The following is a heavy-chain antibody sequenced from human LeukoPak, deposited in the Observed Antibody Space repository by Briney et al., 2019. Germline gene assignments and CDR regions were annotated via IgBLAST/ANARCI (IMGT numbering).Heavy chain of an antibody. Sequence: SETLSLTCTVSGGSISSYYLSWIRQPAGKGLEWIGRIYTSGSTNYNPSLKSRVTMSVDTSKNQFSLRLRSVTAADTAVYYCARLFSGSWHWFDPWGQGTLVTVSS. D-gene: IGHD6-13*01. V-gene: IGHV4-4*07. CDR3: ARLFSGSWHWFDP. J-gene: IGHJ5*02. CDR1: GGSISSYY. CDR2: IYTSGST.